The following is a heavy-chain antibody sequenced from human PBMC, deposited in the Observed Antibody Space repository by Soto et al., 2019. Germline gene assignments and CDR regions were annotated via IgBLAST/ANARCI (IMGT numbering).Heavy chain of an antibody. CDR2: ISSSSSTI. CDR1: GFTFSSYS. D-gene: IGHD2-15*01. CDR3: AILEVGYYRDV. V-gene: IGHV3-48*01. Sequence: PGGSQRLSCAASGFTFSSYSMNWVRQAPGKGLEWVSYISSSSSTIYYADSVKGRFTISRDNAKNSLYLQMNSLRAEDTAVYYCAILEVGYYRDVWGKGTTVTVSS. J-gene: IGHJ6*03.